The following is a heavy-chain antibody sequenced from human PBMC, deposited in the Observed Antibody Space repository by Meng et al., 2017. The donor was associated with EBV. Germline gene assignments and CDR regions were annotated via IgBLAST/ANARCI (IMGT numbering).Heavy chain of an antibody. J-gene: IGHJ4*02. CDR3: WGDLNYGSY. V-gene: IGHV3-73*01. Sequence: GLLGGAGGGLVQPGGSLKLSCGASGFIFRDSAMHWVRQASGKGLEWVGRVETKTSKYATAYAASVKGRFSVSRDDSKNMVFLEMNSLKTEDTARYYCWGDLNYGSYWGQGTLVTVSS. CDR1: GFIFRDSA. CDR2: VETKTSKYAT. D-gene: IGHD3-16*01.